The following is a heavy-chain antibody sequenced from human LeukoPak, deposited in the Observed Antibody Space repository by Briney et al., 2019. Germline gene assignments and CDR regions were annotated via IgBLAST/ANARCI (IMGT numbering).Heavy chain of an antibody. J-gene: IGHJ4*02. CDR2: IYYSGST. CDR1: GGSISSHY. D-gene: IGHD1-1*01. CDR3: ARDQGSNEKYYFDY. V-gene: IGHV4-59*11. Sequence: PSETLSLTCTVSGGSISSHYWSWIRQPPGKGLEWIGYIYYSGSTNYNPSLKSRVTISVDTSKNQFSLKLSSVTAADPAVYYCARDQGSNEKYYFDYWGQGTLVTVSS.